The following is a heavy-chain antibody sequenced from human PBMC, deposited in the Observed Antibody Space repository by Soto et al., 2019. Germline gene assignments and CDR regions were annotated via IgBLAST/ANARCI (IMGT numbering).Heavy chain of an antibody. Sequence: PSETLSLTCAVSGYSISSGYYWGWIRQPPGEGLEWIGSIYHSGSTYYNPSLKSRVTISVDTSKNQFSLKLSSVTAADTAVYYCARLDSSGPNWGYFDYWGQGTLVTVSS. CDR1: GYSISSGYY. J-gene: IGHJ4*02. D-gene: IGHD3-22*01. CDR2: IYHSGST. CDR3: ARLDSSGPNWGYFDY. V-gene: IGHV4-38-2*01.